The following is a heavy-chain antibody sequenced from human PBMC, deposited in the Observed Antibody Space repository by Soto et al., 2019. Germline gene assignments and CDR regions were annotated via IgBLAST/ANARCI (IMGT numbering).Heavy chain of an antibody. J-gene: IGHJ4*02. Sequence: EVQLLESGGGLVQPGGSLRLSCTASGFTFSSYAMSWVRQAPGKWLEWVSAISGSGGSTYYADSVKDRFTISRDNSKNTLYLQMNSRRAEDTAVYYCATRPDEFDYWGQGTLVTVSS. V-gene: IGHV3-23*01. CDR1: GFTFSSYA. CDR2: ISGSGGST. CDR3: ATRPDEFDY.